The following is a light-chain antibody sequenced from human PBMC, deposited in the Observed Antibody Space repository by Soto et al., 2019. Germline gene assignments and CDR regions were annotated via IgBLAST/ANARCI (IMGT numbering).Light chain of an antibody. CDR3: QSYDSSLSRVL. V-gene: IGLV1-40*01. CDR2: GNT. Sequence: QSALTQPPSVSGAPGQRVTISCTGSSSNIGTDYDVHWYQQFPGTSPKLLIYGNTHRPSGVPDRFSGSKSGTSASLAITGLQTEDEADYYCQSYDSSLSRVLFGGGTKLTVL. CDR1: SSNIGTDYD. J-gene: IGLJ3*02.